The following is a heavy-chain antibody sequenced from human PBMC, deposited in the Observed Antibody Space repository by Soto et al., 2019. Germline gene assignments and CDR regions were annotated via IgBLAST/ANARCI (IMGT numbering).Heavy chain of an antibody. Sequence: EVQLVESGGGLVQPGGSLRLSCAASGFTFDDYAMHWVRQAPGKGLEWVSGVSWNSGSIAHADSVKGRFIISRDNAQKFLYLQMSSLRPGYTALYYCAKDVSHSGISRGVDSWGQGTLVTVSS. CDR2: VSWNSGSI. CDR1: GFTFDDYA. CDR3: AKDVSHSGISRGVDS. J-gene: IGHJ4*02. V-gene: IGHV3-9*01. D-gene: IGHD1-26*01.